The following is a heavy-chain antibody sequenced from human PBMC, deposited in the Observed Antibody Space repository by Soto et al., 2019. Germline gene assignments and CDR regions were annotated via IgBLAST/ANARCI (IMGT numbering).Heavy chain of an antibody. J-gene: IGHJ4*02. Sequence: SVPLSVTWAVAGGSIGGTSSRWVWIRQPPGKGLEWIAYIYYTGGAYYTPSLNSRLTLSVDTSKNHFSLSLSSVTAVDTAVYYCARFDLLNGKYFDYWGQGILVTVSS. CDR2: IYYTGGA. CDR3: ARFDLLNGKYFDY. CDR1: GGSIGGTSSR. D-gene: IGHD2-8*01. V-gene: IGHV4-28*01.